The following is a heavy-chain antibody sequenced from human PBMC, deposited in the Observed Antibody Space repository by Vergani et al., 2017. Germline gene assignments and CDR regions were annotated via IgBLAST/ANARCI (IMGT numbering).Heavy chain of an antibody. Sequence: EVQLLESGGGVVQPGGSLRLSCEASGFTFSSYAMSWVRQAPGKGLEWVSGIYVNGERKYYADSVKGRFTISRDNSKNTLYLDMHSLGAEDTAVYYCASVAPLGYYFDSWGQGTLVTVSS. D-gene: IGHD3-16*01. J-gene: IGHJ4*02. CDR2: IYVNGERK. V-gene: IGHV3-23*01. CDR3: ASVAPLGYYFDS. CDR1: GFTFSSYA.